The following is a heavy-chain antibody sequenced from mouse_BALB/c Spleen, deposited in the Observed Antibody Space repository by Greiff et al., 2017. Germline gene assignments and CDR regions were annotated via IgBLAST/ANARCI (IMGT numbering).Heavy chain of an antibody. D-gene: IGHD2-14*01. CDR2: ISSGSSTI. J-gene: IGHJ3*01. V-gene: IGHV5-17*02. Sequence: EVMLVESGGGLVQPGGSRKLSCAASGFTFSSFGMHWVRQAPEKGLEWVAYISSGSSTIYYADTVKGRFTISRDNPKNTLFLQMTSLRSEDTAMYYCARSDYGYSLFAYWGQGTLVTVSA. CDR1: GFTFSSFG. CDR3: ARSDYGYSLFAY.